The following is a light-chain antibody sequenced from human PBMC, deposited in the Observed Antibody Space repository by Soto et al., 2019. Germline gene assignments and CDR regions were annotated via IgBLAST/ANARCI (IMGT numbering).Light chain of an antibody. Sequence: QSALTQPASVSGSPGQSITISCTGTSSDVGGYNYVSWYQQHPGKAPKLMIYEVSNRPSGVSNRFSGSKSGITASLTISGLQAEDESDYYCSSYTSSSTPYVFGTRTKVTVL. CDR1: SSDVGGYNY. J-gene: IGLJ1*01. CDR2: EVS. V-gene: IGLV2-14*01. CDR3: SSYTSSSTPYV.